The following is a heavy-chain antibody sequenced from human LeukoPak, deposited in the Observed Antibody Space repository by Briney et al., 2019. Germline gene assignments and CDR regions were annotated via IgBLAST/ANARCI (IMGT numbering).Heavy chain of an antibody. D-gene: IGHD6-19*01. V-gene: IGHV1-8*01. J-gene: IGHJ5*02. CDR1: GYTFTSYD. Sequence: ASVKVSCKASGYTFTSYDINWVRQATGQGLEWMGWMNPNSGNTGYAQKFKGRVTMTRNTPISTAYMELSSLRSEDTAVYYCARDYSSGWYNWFDPWGQGTLVTVSS. CDR2: MNPNSGNT. CDR3: ARDYSSGWYNWFDP.